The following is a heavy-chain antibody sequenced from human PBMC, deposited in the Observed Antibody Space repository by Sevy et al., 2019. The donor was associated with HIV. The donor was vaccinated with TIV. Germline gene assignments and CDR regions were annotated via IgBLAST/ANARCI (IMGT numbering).Heavy chain of an antibody. CDR3: AKDSGITMIVVVSFHY. Sequence: GGSLRLSCAASGFTFNIYSMNWVRQAPGKGLEWVSAISGSGGSTYYADSVKGRFTISRDNSKNTLDLQMNSLRAEDTAVYYCAKDSGITMIVVVSFHYWGQGTLVTVSS. V-gene: IGHV3-23*01. D-gene: IGHD3-22*01. J-gene: IGHJ4*02. CDR1: GFTFNIYS. CDR2: ISGSGGST.